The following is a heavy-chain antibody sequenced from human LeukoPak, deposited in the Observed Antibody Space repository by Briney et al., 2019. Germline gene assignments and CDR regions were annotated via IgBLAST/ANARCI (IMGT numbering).Heavy chain of an antibody. Sequence: PSETLSLTCTVSGGSINSYYWSWIRQPPGKGLEWIGYIYYSGSTNYNPSLKSRVTISVDTSKNQFSLKLSSVTAADTAVYYCARHEIAARPGDAFDIWGQGTMVTVSS. V-gene: IGHV4-59*01. CDR2: IYYSGST. CDR1: GGSINSYY. D-gene: IGHD6-6*01. J-gene: IGHJ3*02. CDR3: ARHEIAARPGDAFDI.